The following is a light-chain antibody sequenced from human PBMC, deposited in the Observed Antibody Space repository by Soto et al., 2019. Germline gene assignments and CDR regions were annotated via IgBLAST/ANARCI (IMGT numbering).Light chain of an antibody. CDR3: QQYNNWET. CDR1: QSVSSSY. V-gene: IGKV3-15*01. Sequence: EIVLTQSPGTLSLSPGERATLSCRASQSVSSSYLAWYQQKPGQAPRLLIYGASTRATGIPARFSGSGSGTEFTLTISSLQSEDFAVYYCQQYNNWETFGQGTKLEIK. CDR2: GAS. J-gene: IGKJ2*01.